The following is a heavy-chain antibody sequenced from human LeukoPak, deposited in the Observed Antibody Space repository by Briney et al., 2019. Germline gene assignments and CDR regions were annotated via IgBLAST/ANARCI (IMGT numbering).Heavy chain of an antibody. J-gene: IGHJ4*02. Sequence: GESLKISCKGSGYSFTSYWIGWVRQMPGKGLEWMGIIYPGDSDTRYSPSFQGQVTISADKSISTAYLQWSSLKASDTAMYYCARMNYDILTGSNSPDYWGQGTLVTVSS. CDR3: ARMNYDILTGSNSPDY. V-gene: IGHV5-51*01. D-gene: IGHD3-9*01. CDR1: GYSFTSYW. CDR2: IYPGDSDT.